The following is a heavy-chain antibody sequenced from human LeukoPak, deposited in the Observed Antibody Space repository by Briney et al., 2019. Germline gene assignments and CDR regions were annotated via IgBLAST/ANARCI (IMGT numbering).Heavy chain of an antibody. CDR2: IDDSERT. D-gene: IGHD3-16*01. J-gene: IGHJ4*02. V-gene: IGHV3-23*05. Sequence: QPGGSLRLSCTASGFTFSSYTLNWVHQAPGKGLEWVSTIDDSERTHYADSVQGRFTISRDNSKNTIFLHMNSLRAEDTAVYFCSTRLGEHFDYWGQGTRVTVSS. CDR1: GFTFSSYT. CDR3: STRLGEHFDY.